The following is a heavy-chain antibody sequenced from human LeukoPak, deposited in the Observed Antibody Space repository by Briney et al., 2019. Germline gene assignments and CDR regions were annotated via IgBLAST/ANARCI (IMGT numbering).Heavy chain of an antibody. D-gene: IGHD1-26*01. CDR3: AKDLEWEPGA. Sequence: ETLSLTCTVSGGSISSYYWSWVRQAPGKGLEWVSAISGSGGSTYYADSVKGRFTISRDNSKNTLYLQMNSLRAEDTAVYYCAKDLEWEPGAWGQGTLVTVSS. CDR1: GGSISSYY. J-gene: IGHJ5*02. V-gene: IGHV3-23*01. CDR2: ISGSGGST.